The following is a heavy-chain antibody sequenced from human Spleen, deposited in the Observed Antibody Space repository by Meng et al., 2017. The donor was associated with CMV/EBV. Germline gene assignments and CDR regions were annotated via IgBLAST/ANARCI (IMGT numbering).Heavy chain of an antibody. D-gene: IGHD6-19*01. J-gene: IGHJ4*02. CDR3: ARVQTPYSSGWQVVKYFDY. Sequence: ASVKVSCKASGYTFSNYGINWVRQATGQGLEWMGIINPSGGSTSYAQNFQGRVTMTRDTSTSTVYMELSSLRSEDTAVYYCARVQTPYSSGWQVVKYFDYWGQGTLVTVSS. CDR2: INPSGGST. V-gene: IGHV1-46*01. CDR1: GYTFSNYG.